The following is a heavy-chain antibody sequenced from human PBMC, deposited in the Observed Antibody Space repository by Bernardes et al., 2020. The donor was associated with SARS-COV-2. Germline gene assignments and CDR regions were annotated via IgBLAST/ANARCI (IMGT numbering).Heavy chain of an antibody. D-gene: IGHD3-3*01. CDR2: IWYDGSNK. CDR3: VRQSNTILYYYYGLDL. J-gene: IGHJ6*02. CDR1: GFTFNTHG. Sequence: GGSLRLSCAASGFTFNTHGMLWVRQAPGKGLECVALIWYDGSNKYYADSVKGRFTISRDNSKNTLYLQMNSLRAEDTAVYYCVRQSNTILYYYYGLDLWGQGTTVSVSS. V-gene: IGHV3-33*01.